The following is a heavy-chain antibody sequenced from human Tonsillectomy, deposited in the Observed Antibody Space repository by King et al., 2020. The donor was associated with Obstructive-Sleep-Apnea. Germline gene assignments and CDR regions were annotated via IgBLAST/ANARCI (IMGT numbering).Heavy chain of an antibody. D-gene: IGHD1-1*01. Sequence: VQLVESGGGLVQPGGSLRLSCAASGFTFSAYWMSWVRQAPGKGLEWVASIKADGSEKYYVDSVKGRFTISRDNAKSSLYLQMNSLRAEDTTLYYCARDVSTEAFDYWGQGTLVTVSS. J-gene: IGHJ4*02. CDR2: IKADGSEK. CDR3: ARDVSTEAFDY. V-gene: IGHV3-7*01. CDR1: GFTFSAYW.